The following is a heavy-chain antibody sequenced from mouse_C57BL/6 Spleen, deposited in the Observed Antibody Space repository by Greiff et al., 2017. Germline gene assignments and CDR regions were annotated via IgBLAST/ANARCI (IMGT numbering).Heavy chain of an antibody. J-gene: IGHJ3*01. V-gene: IGHV5-4*01. CDR3: ARDAYYSNFFAY. Sequence: EVMLVESGGGLVKPGGSLKLSCAASGFTFSSYAMSWVRQTPEKRLEWVATISDGGSYTYYPDNVKGRFTISRDNAKNNLYLQMSHLKSEDTAMYYCARDAYYSNFFAYWGQGTLVTVSA. CDR1: GFTFSSYA. D-gene: IGHD2-5*01. CDR2: ISDGGSYT.